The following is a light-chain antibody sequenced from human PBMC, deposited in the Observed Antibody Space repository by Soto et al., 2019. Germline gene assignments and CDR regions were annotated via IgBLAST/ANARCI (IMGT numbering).Light chain of an antibody. CDR2: LNNDGSH. Sequence: QLVLTQSPSASASLGASVKLTCTLNSGHISYAIAWHQKQPGKGPRYLMDLNNDGSHSKGDGIPDRFSGSSSGAERYLIISSLQSEDEADYYCQTWGTGFQVFGGGTKLTVL. J-gene: IGLJ2*01. CDR3: QTWGTGFQV. V-gene: IGLV4-69*01. CDR1: SGHISYA.